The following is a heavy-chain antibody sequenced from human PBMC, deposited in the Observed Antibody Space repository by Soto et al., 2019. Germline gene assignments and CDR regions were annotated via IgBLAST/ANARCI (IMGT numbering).Heavy chain of an antibody. J-gene: IGHJ4*02. Sequence: PGGSLRLSCATSGFTFSSYSMHWFRQAPGKGLEWVAVISSDGGITIYADSVKGRFTISRDNSKSTLYLHMNSLRPEDTAVYYCAREVVTTQWYFDNWGQGIVVTV. V-gene: IGHV3-30-3*01. D-gene: IGHD1-1*01. CDR2: ISSDGGIT. CDR3: AREVVTTQWYFDN. CDR1: GFTFSSYS.